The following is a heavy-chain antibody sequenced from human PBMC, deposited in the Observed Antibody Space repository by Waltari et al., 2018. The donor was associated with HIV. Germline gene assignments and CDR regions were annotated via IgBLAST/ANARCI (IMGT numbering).Heavy chain of an antibody. CDR3: ARIVRNWFDS. Sequence: QVQLVQSGAEVKKPGASVKVSCKASGYHFTNYGISWVRQAPGQGLECMGWISAYNGNTKYAQKFQDRVTMTTETSTSTAYMDLRRLRSDDTAVYYCARIVRNWFDSWGQGTLVTVSS. J-gene: IGHJ5*01. CDR2: ISAYNGNT. D-gene: IGHD2-15*01. V-gene: IGHV1-18*01. CDR1: GYHFTNYG.